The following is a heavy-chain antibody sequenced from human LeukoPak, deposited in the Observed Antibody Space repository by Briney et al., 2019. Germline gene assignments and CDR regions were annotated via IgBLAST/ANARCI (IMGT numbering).Heavy chain of an antibody. CDR2: IYYSGNT. V-gene: IGHV4-59*08. D-gene: IGHD6-13*01. CDR1: GGSISSYY. CDR3: ARQVGIAAAGTHFDY. J-gene: IGHJ4*02. Sequence: SETLSLTCTVSGGSISSYYWSWIRQPPGKGLEWIGYIYYSGNTNYNPSLKSRVTISVDTSKNQFSLKLSSVTAADTAVYYCARQVGIAAAGTHFDYWGQGTLVTVSS.